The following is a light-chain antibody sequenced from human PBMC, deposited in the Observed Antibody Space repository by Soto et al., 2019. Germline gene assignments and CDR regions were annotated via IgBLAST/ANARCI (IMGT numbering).Light chain of an antibody. V-gene: IGLV2-14*01. Sequence: QSALTQPASVSGSPGQSITISCTGTSSDVGAYNYISWYQQHPGKAPKLMIYEVSNRPSGVSTRFSGSKSGNTASLTISGLQADDEGDYYCSTYINSITFVIFGGGTKVTVL. CDR1: SSDVGAYNY. CDR2: EVS. CDR3: STYINSITFVI. J-gene: IGLJ2*01.